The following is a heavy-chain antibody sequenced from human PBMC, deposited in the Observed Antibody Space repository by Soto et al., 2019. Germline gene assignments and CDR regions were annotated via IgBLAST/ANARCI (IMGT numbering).Heavy chain of an antibody. CDR1: GGSVSSGSCY. Sequence: SETLSLTCTVSGGSVSSGSCYWSWIRQPPGKGLEWIGYIYYSGSTNYNPSLKSRVTISVDTSKNQFSLKLSSVTAADTAVYYCAVVVTTGLGGFDYWGQGTLVTVSS. V-gene: IGHV4-61*01. CDR3: AVVVTTGLGGFDY. J-gene: IGHJ4*02. D-gene: IGHD3-22*01. CDR2: IYYSGST.